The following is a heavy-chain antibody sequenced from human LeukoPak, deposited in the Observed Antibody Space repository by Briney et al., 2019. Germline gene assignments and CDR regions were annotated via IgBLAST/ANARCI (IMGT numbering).Heavy chain of an antibody. J-gene: IGHJ5*02. CDR1: GFTFTNYG. CDR3: AIEMAHYVDSSGYWDFDP. V-gene: IGHV3-21*06. CDR2: IKKNGTVV. D-gene: IGHD3-22*01. Sequence: GGSLRLACSTSGFTFTNYGMNWIRQAPGKGLEWVSSIKKNGTVVYNADSVKGRFTISRDNAKNSVYLEMSSLRVDDTAVYFCAIEMAHYVDSSGYWDFDPWGQGTLVIVSS.